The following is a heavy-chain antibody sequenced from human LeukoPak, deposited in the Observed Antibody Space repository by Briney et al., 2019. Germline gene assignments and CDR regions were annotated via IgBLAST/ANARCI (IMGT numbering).Heavy chain of an antibody. D-gene: IGHD2-15*01. CDR2: IYYSGST. J-gene: IGHJ4*02. CDR1: GGSISSHY. Sequence: PSETLSLTYTVSGGSISSHYWSCIRQPPGKGLEWIGYIYYSGSTNYNPSLKSRVTISVDTSKNQFSLKLSSVTAADTAVYYCAREGPTYSAFDYWGQGTLVTVSS. CDR3: AREGPTYSAFDY. V-gene: IGHV4-59*11.